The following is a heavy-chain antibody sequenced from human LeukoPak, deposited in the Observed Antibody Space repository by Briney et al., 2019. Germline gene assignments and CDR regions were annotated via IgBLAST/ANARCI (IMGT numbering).Heavy chain of an antibody. CDR2: INHSGST. Sequence: SETLSLTCAVYGGSFSGYYCSSIRQPPGKGLEWIVEINHSGSTNYNPSLKSRVTISVDTSKNQFSLKLSSVTDADTAVYYCARGARYDILPGYYKDIYYYYYYMDVWGKGTTVTVSS. CDR1: GGSFSGYY. D-gene: IGHD3-9*01. J-gene: IGHJ6*03. V-gene: IGHV4-34*01. CDR3: ARGARYDILPGYYKDIYYYYYYMDV.